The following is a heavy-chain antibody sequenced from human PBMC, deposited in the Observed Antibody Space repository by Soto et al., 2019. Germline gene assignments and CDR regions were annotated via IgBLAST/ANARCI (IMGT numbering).Heavy chain of an antibody. J-gene: IGHJ4*02. CDR3: TSGLIVVVAASRLAGY. Sequence: EVQLVESGGGLLKPGESVRLSCAASGFSFDNVWMNWVRQAPGKGLEWVGLIQSKTYGEATDYAAPVKGRLTISRDDSKNTLYLHMNSLKAEDSAVYYCTSGLIVVVAASRLAGYLGQGTLVTFSS. CDR2: IQSKTYGEAT. D-gene: IGHD2-21*01. V-gene: IGHV3-15*07. CDR1: GFSFDNVW.